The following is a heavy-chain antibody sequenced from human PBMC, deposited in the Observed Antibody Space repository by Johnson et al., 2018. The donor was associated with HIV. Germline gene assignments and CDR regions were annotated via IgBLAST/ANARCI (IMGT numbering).Heavy chain of an antibody. D-gene: IGHD3-22*01. CDR2: ISSSGSTI. V-gene: IGHV3-11*04. Sequence: QVQLVESGGGVVQPGRSLRLSCAASGFTFSDYYMSWIRQAPGKGLEWVSYISSSGSTIYYADSVKGRFSISRDNAKNSLYLQMNSLRAEDTAVYYCARDRGYWDAFDVWGQGTMVTVSS. CDR3: ARDRGYWDAFDV. J-gene: IGHJ3*01. CDR1: GFTFSDYY.